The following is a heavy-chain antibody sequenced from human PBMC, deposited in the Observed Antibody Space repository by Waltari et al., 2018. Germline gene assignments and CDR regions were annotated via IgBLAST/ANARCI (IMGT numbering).Heavy chain of an antibody. CDR3: ARSGEMKGTVDY. D-gene: IGHD1-1*01. CDR1: GRTLSSYT. Sequence: QVQLVQSGAEVKKPGSSVKVSCKASGRTLSSYTVTWVRQAPGQGLEWMGSIIPFLGISKYAQSLQARLTITVDQSTNTGYMELKSLRPEDTGVYYCARSGEMKGTVDYWGQGTLVTVSS. J-gene: IGHJ4*02. CDR2: IIPFLGIS. V-gene: IGHV1-69*02.